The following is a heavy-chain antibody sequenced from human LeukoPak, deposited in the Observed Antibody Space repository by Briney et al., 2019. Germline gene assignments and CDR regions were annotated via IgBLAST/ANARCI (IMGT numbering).Heavy chain of an antibody. V-gene: IGHV4-59*08. CDR2: IYSSGST. CDR3: ARHVET. J-gene: IGHJ5*02. CDR1: GGSISNYY. Sequence: SETLSLTCTVSGGSISNYYWSWLRQPPGKGLEWIGYIYSSGSTNYNPSLKSRVTISVDTSKNLFSLKLSSVTAADTAVYYCARHVETWGQGTLVTVSS. D-gene: IGHD5-24*01.